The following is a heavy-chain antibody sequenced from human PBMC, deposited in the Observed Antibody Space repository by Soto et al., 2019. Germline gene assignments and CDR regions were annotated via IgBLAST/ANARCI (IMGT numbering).Heavy chain of an antibody. CDR3: ARSEGLRFHTAMVRVPFDY. V-gene: IGHV2-70*01. J-gene: IGHJ4*02. Sequence: SGPTLVNPTQTLTLTCTFSGFSLSTSGMCVSWIRQPPGKALEWLALIDWDDDKYYSTSLKTRLTISKDTSKNQVVLTMTNMDPVDTATYYCARSEGLRFHTAMVRVPFDYWGQGTLVTVSS. CDR2: IDWDDDK. D-gene: IGHD5-18*01. CDR1: GFSLSTSGMC.